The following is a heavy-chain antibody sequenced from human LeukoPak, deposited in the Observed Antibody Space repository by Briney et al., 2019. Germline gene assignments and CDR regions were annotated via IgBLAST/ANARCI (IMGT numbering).Heavy chain of an antibody. J-gene: IGHJ5*02. D-gene: IGHD2-15*01. CDR3: AREARSSGGSCYSGCWFDP. V-gene: IGHV1-58*02. Sequence: GASVKVSCKASGFTFTSSAMQWVRQARGQRPEWIGWIVVGSGNTNYAQKFQERVTMTRDTSISTAYMELSRLTSDDTAVYYCAREARSSGGSCYSGCWFDPWGQGTLVTVSS. CDR1: GFTFTSSA. CDR2: IVVGSGNT.